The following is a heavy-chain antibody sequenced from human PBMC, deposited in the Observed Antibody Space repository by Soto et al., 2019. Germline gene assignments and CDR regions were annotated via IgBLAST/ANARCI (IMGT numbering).Heavy chain of an antibody. V-gene: IGHV3-20*01. CDR2: INWNGGST. J-gene: IGHJ4*02. D-gene: IGHD6-19*01. Sequence: GGSLRLSCAASGFTFDDYGMSWVRQAPGKGLEWVSGINWNGGSTGYADSVKGRFTISRDNAKNSLYLQMNSLRAEDTALYHCARKGNSGWYGMEYFDYWGQGTLVTVSS. CDR1: GFTFDDYG. CDR3: ARKGNSGWYGMEYFDY.